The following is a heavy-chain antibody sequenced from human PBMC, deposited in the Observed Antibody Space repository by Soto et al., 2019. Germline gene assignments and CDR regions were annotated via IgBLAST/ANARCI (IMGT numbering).Heavy chain of an antibody. J-gene: IGHJ5*02. V-gene: IGHV1-69*13. CDR1: GGTFSSYA. D-gene: IGHD3-22*01. Sequence: SVKVSCKASGGTFSSYAISWVRQAPGQGLEWMGGIIPIFGTANYAQKFQGRVTITADESTSTAYMELSSLRSEDTAVYYCARAEYDSSGYYRNNWFDPWGQGTLVTV. CDR3: ARAEYDSSGYYRNNWFDP. CDR2: IIPIFGTA.